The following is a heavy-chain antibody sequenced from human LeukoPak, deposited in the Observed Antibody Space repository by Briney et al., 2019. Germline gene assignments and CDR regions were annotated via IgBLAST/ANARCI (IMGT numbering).Heavy chain of an antibody. CDR3: ARIYSGYDSC. CDR2: ISSSSSYI. CDR1: GFTFSSYS. Sequence: GGSQRLSCAASGFTFSSYSMIWVRHAPGKGVEWVSSISSSSSYIYYADSVKGRFTISRDNAKNSLYLQMNSLRAEDTAVYYCARIYSGYDSCWGQGTLVTVSS. J-gene: IGHJ4*02. D-gene: IGHD5-12*01. V-gene: IGHV3-21*01.